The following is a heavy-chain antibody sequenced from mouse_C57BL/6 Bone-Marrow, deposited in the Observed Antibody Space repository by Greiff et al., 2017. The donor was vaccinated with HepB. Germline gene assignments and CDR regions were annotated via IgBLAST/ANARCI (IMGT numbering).Heavy chain of an antibody. CDR3: ARWDGYSYFDV. Sequence: QVQLQQSGAELVRPGASVKLSCKASGYTFTDYYINWVKQRPGQGLEWIARIYPGSGNTYYNEKFKGKATLTAEKSSSPAYMQLSSLTSEDSAVYFCARWDGYSYFDVWGTGTTVTVSS. D-gene: IGHD2-3*01. V-gene: IGHV1-76*01. CDR1: GYTFTDYY. CDR2: IYPGSGNT. J-gene: IGHJ1*03.